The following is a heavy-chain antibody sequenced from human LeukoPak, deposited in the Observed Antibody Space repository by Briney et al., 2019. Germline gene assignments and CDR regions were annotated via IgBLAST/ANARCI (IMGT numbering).Heavy chain of an antibody. J-gene: IGHJ4*02. CDR2: ISPDSGVT. Sequence: GASVKVSCKASGYTFTNYNVHWVRQAPGQGLEWMGRISPDSGVTNYAQKFQGRVTVTRDTSNTTAYMELSRLTSDDTAVYYCARDRAATHSDYWGQGTLVTVSS. CDR3: ARDRAATHSDY. V-gene: IGHV1-2*06. CDR1: GYTFTNYN. D-gene: IGHD6-13*01.